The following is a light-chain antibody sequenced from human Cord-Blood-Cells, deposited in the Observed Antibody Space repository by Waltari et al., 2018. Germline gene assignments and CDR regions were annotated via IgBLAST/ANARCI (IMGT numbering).Light chain of an antibody. V-gene: IGLV6-57*01. J-gene: IGLJ3*02. Sequence: NFMLTQPHSVSESPGKTVTISCTRSSGSIASNYVQWYQQRPGSSPTTGCDEDNQRPPGVPDRFSGSIDSSSNSASLTISGLKTEDEADYYCQSYDSSNLWVFGGGTKLTVL. CDR1: SGSIASNY. CDR3: QSYDSSNLWV. CDR2: EDN.